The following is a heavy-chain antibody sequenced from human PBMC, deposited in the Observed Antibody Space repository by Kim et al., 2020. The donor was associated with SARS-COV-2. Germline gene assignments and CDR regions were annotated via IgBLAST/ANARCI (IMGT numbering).Heavy chain of an antibody. J-gene: IGHJ6*02. CDR1: GYTFTSYG. D-gene: IGHD6-6*01. CDR3: ASLLEYSSLRWYYGMDV. CDR2: ITAYNGNT. Sequence: ASVKVSCKDSGYTFTSYGISWVRQAPGQGLEWMGWITAYNGNTNYAQKPQGSVTMTTDTTTSTAYMELTSLRSDDTAVYYCASLLEYSSLRWYYGMDVWGQGTTVTVSS. V-gene: IGHV1-18*01.